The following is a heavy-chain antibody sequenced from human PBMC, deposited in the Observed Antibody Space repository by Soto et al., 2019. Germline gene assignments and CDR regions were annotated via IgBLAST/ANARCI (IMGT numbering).Heavy chain of an antibody. Sequence: SETLSLTCTVSGGSMTSSNWWNWVRQSPGKGLEWIGEAHHSGRTNYNPSLKSRVTISVDTSKNQFSLRLSSVTAADTAVYYCARQLRTYYDILTGHYYYYYGMDVWGQGTTVTVSS. D-gene: IGHD3-9*01. CDR1: GGSMTSSNW. CDR3: ARQLRTYYDILTGHYYYYYGMDV. CDR2: AHHSGRT. J-gene: IGHJ6*02. V-gene: IGHV4-4*02.